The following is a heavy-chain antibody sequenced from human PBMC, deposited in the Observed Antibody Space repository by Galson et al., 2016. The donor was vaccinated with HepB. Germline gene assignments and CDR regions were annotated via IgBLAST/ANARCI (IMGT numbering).Heavy chain of an antibody. CDR2: IWYDGTNK. D-gene: IGHD3-22*01. V-gene: IGHV3-33*01. Sequence: SLRLSCAASGFTFSAYGMHWVRQAPGKGLEWVAVIWYDGTNKYYADSVKGRFTISRDNSKNKLYLQMSSLRAEDTAVYYCAREGVIYDSSVAARDYYYGMDVWGQGTTVTVSS. CDR1: GFTFSAYG. CDR3: AREGVIYDSSVAARDYYYGMDV. J-gene: IGHJ6*02.